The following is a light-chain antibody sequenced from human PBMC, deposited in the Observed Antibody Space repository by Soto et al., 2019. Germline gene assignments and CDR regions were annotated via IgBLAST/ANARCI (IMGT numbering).Light chain of an antibody. Sequence: DIPRTQSPATLSASIGDRVTITCRASQSISDWLAWLQQKPGQAPKLLIYKASTLETGVPSRFSGSGFGTEFTLTISSLQSEDIAVYYCQQYNKWPQTFGQGTKVDIK. J-gene: IGKJ1*01. CDR1: QSISDW. CDR2: KAS. V-gene: IGKV1-5*03. CDR3: QQYNKWPQT.